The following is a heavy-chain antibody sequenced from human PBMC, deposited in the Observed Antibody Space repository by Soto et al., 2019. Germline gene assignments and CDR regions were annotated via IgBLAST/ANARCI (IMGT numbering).Heavy chain of an antibody. CDR2: IYWDDDK. J-gene: IGHJ4*02. V-gene: IGHV2-5*02. CDR3: AHRVLRTVFGLVTTTAIYFDF. CDR1: GFSLTTSGVG. D-gene: IGHD3-3*01. Sequence: QITLNESGPTVVRPTETLTLTCRFSGFSLTTSGVGVGWIRQSPGKAPEWLALIYWDDDKRYSASLKSRLTITTDTSKNQVVLTVSDLDPTDTAIYYCAHRVLRTVFGLVTTTAIYFDFWGQGTPVAVS.